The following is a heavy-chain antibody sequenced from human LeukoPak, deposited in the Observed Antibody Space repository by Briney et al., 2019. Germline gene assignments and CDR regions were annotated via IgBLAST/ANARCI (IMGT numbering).Heavy chain of an antibody. V-gene: IGHV4-34*01. CDR2: INHSGST. Sequence: SETLSLTCAVYGGSFSGYYWSWIRQPPGKGLEWIGEINHSGSTNYNPSLKSRVTISVDTSKNQLSLKLSAVTAADTAVYYCASVRRGFGESSKYYSYYYMDVWGNGTTVPIS. CDR3: ASVRRGFGESSKYYSYYYMDV. D-gene: IGHD3-10*01. J-gene: IGHJ6*03. CDR1: GGSFSGYY.